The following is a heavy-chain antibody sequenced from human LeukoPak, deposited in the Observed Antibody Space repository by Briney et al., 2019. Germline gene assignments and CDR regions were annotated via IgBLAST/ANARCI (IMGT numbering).Heavy chain of an antibody. D-gene: IGHD4-17*01. J-gene: IGHJ6*02. V-gene: IGHV3-21*01. Sequence: GGSLRLSCAASGFTFSSYNMNWVRQAPGKGLEWVSALSNGGGYMYYADSAKGRFTISRDNSKNTLYLQMNSLRAEDTAVYYCARLGFYGDYVDYYYGMDVWGQGTTVTVSS. CDR3: ARLGFYGDYVDYYYGMDV. CDR2: LSNGGGYM. CDR1: GFTFSSYN.